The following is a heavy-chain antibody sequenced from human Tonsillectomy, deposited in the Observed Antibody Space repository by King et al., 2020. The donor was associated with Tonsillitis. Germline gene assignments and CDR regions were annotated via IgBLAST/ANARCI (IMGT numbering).Heavy chain of an antibody. CDR1: GYTFTSYY. CDR3: ARHGPPYCSGGSCYSHFDY. Sequence: QLVQSGAEVKKPGASVKVSCKTSGYTFTSYYMHWVRQAPGQGLEWMGIINPNGGRTSDAQKFQGRVTMTSDTSTSTVYMELGSLRSEDTAVYYCARHGPPYCSGGSCYSHFDYWGQGTLVTVSS. D-gene: IGHD2-15*01. V-gene: IGHV1-46*01. CDR2: INPNGGRT. J-gene: IGHJ4*02.